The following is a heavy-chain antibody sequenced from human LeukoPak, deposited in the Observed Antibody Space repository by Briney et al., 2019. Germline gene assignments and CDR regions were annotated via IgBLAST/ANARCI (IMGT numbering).Heavy chain of an antibody. D-gene: IGHD2-21*01. J-gene: IGHJ3*02. CDR2: INSDGSST. V-gene: IGHV3-74*01. CDR3: AKTRGVEGAFDI. CDR1: GFTFSSYW. Sequence: PGGSLRLSCAAPGFTFSSYWMHWVRQAPGKGLVWVSRINSDGSSTSYADSVKGRFTISRDNAKNTLYLQMNNLMTEDTAVYYCAKTRGVEGAFDIWGQGTRVTVSS.